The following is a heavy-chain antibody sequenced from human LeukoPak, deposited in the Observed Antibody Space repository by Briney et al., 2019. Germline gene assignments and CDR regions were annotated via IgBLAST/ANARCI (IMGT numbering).Heavy chain of an antibody. Sequence: GGSLRLSCAASGVTFSSYWMSWVRQAPGKGLERVANIKQDGSEKYYVDSVKGRFIISRDNAKNSLYLQMNNLRAEDTAVYYCARGARYGDYWGQGTLVTVSS. CDR2: IKQDGSEK. V-gene: IGHV3-7*04. CDR1: GVTFSSYW. D-gene: IGHD1-1*01. J-gene: IGHJ4*02. CDR3: ARGARYGDY.